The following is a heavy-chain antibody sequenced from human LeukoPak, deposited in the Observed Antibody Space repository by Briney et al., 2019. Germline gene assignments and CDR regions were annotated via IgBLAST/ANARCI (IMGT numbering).Heavy chain of an antibody. D-gene: IGHD5-12*01. CDR2: ISPGGGTT. V-gene: IGHV3-23*01. CDR1: GFAFGSEA. Sequence: GGSLRLSCGVSGFAFGSEAMSWVRQSPARGLEWVASISPGGGTTYYADSVKGRFTISKDNSKNTLYLQMNSLRAEDTAVYYCARDLYVDIVAPSGMDVWGQGTTVTVSS. CDR3: ARDLYVDIVAPSGMDV. J-gene: IGHJ6*02.